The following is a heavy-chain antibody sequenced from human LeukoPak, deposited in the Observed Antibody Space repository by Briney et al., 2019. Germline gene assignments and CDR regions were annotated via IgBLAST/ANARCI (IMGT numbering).Heavy chain of an antibody. CDR1: GGSMSSYY. CDR2: AYTSGNT. Sequence: SETLSLTCTVSGGSMSSYYWSWIRQPPGKGLEWIGRAYTSGNTNYNPSLKSRVTISVDTSKNQFSLKLSSVTAAETAVYYCARALSHSKDIWGQGTMVTVSS. V-gene: IGHV4-4*07. J-gene: IGHJ3*02. CDR3: ARALSHSKDI.